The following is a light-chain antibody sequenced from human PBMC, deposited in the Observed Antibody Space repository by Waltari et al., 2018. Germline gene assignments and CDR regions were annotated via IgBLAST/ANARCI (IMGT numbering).Light chain of an antibody. V-gene: IGKV4-1*01. CDR3: QQYYNTPLT. Sequence: DIVMTQSPESLAVSLGERATINCKSSLSLLYNSNNKNYLAWYQRKPGQPPKLLIYWASTRESGVPERFSGSGSRTDFTLTISSLQAEDVAVYFCQQYYNTPLTFGPGTKVDVK. CDR2: WAS. J-gene: IGKJ3*01. CDR1: LSLLYNSNNKNY.